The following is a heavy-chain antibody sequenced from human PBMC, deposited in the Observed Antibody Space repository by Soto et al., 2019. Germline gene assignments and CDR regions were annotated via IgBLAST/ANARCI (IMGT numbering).Heavy chain of an antibody. CDR1: GIPFSSYE. D-gene: IGHD3-3*01. J-gene: IGHJ3*02. V-gene: IGHV3-48*03. CDR3: ARTIKIFGSGAFDI. CDR2: ISSSGSTI. Sequence: GSLRVSWASSGIPFSSYEINLVLQSPGKGLEWVSYISSSGSTIYYADSVKGRFTISRDNAKNSLYLQMNSLRAEDTAVYYCARTIKIFGSGAFDICGQRTMVTVSS.